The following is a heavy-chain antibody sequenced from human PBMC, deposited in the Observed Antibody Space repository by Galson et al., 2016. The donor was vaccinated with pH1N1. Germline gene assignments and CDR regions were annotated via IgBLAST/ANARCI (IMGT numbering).Heavy chain of an antibody. CDR2: INPNSGGT. D-gene: IGHD3-22*01. V-gene: IGHV1-2*02. CDR3: ARDLYYDTSGYYPLDP. CDR1: GYTFTGYF. Sequence: SVKVSCKASGYTFTGYFMHWVRQAPGQGPEWMGWINPNSGGTNYAQKFQGRVTLTRDTSISTAYMELSRLRSDDTAVYYCARDLYYDTSGYYPLDPWGQGTLVTVSS. J-gene: IGHJ5*02.